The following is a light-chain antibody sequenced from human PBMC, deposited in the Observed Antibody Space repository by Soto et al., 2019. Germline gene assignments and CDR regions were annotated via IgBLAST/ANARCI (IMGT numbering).Light chain of an antibody. CDR3: QQLNSYPIT. CDR1: QDISSY. J-gene: IGKJ5*01. Sequence: DIQLTQSPSFLSASVGDRVTITCRASQDISSYLAWYQQKPGKAHKLLIYAASTLQIGVPSRFSGSGSGTEFPLTISSLQPEDFATYYCQQLNSYPITFGQGTRLEIK. CDR2: AAS. V-gene: IGKV1-9*01.